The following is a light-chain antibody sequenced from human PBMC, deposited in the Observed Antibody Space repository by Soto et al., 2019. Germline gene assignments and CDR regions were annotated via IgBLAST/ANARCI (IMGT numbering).Light chain of an antibody. J-gene: IGKJ1*01. CDR1: EGISYS. CDR2: STT. Sequence: DIQMTQSPSSLSASVGDRVTITCRASEGISYSLAWYQQKPGKVPKLLIYSTTTLHSGVPSRFSGSGSETDFTLTISSLQPEDVATYYCQKYDSPPWTFGQGTKVEIK. CDR3: QKYDSPPWT. V-gene: IGKV1-27*01.